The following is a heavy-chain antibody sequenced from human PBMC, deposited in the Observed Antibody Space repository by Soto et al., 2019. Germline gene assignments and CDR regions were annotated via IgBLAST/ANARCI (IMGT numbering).Heavy chain of an antibody. J-gene: IGHJ4*02. CDR2: INAGNGNT. D-gene: IGHD1-7*01. V-gene: IGHV1-3*01. Sequence: ASVKVSCNASGYTFTSYAMHWVRQAPGQRLEWMGWINAGNGNTKYSQKFQGRVTITRDTSASTAYMELRSLRSEDTAVYYCARSSFNWNYELIKGPFDYWGQGTLVTVSS. CDR1: GYTFTSYA. CDR3: ARSSFNWNYELIKGPFDY.